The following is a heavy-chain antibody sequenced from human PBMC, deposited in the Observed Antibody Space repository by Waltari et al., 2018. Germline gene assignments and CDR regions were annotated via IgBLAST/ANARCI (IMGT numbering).Heavy chain of an antibody. CDR1: GFTFSSYS. J-gene: IGHJ4*02. CDR3: ARHGLVGIAVAGPPLDY. V-gene: IGHV4-38-2*01. CDR2: IYHSGST. Sequence: VQLVESGGGLVQPGGSLRLSCAASGFTFSSYSMNWVRQAPGKGLEWIGSIYHSGSTYYNQTLKSRVTISVDTSKNQFSLKLSSVTAADTAVYYCARHGLVGIAVAGPPLDYWGQGTLVTVSS. D-gene: IGHD6-19*01.